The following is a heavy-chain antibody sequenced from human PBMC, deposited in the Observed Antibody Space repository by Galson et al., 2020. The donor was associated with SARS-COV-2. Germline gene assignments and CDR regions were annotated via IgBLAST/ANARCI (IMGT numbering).Heavy chain of an antibody. CDR1: GFTFSSYA. Sequence: GESLKISCAASGFTFSSYAMSWVRQAPGKGLEWVSAISGTGGNTYYADSVKGRFTISRDNSKNTLYLQMNSLRAEDTAVYYCAKDGTAAGYYFDYWGQGTLVTVAS. CDR3: AKDGTAAGYYFDY. V-gene: IGHV3-23*01. CDR2: ISGTGGNT. D-gene: IGHD2-2*01. J-gene: IGHJ4*02.